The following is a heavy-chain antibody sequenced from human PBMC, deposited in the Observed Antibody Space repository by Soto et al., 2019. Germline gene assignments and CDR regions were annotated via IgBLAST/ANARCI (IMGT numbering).Heavy chain of an antibody. CDR1: GYTFTNYA. CDR2: INGGYGNT. J-gene: IGHJ4*02. D-gene: IGHD4-17*01. CDR3: ASSSTSTTVYGY. V-gene: IGHV1-3*01. Sequence: QVQLVQSGAEVKKPGASVKLSCKASGYTFTNYAMHWVRQAPGQRLEWMGWINGGYGNTEYSQKFQGRVTITRDTSASTGYMELSSLRSDDTAVHYCASSSTSTTVYGYWGQGTLVTVSS.